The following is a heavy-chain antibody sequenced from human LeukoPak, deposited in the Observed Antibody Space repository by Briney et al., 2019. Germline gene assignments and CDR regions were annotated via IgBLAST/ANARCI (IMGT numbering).Heavy chain of an antibody. CDR1: GYTFTGYY. J-gene: IGHJ4*02. CDR3: ARDGSGGGSCDY. Sequence: ASVKVSCKASGYTFTGYYMHWVRQAPGQGLEWMGWINPNSGGTNYAQKFQGRVTMTRDTSISTAYMELSRLRSDDPAVYYCARDGSGGGSCDYWGQGTLVTVSS. D-gene: IGHD2-15*01. V-gene: IGHV1-2*02. CDR2: INPNSGGT.